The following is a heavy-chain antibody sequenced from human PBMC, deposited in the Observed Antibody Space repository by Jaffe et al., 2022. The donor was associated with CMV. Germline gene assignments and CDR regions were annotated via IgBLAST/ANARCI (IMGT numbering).Heavy chain of an antibody. V-gene: IGHV4-61*01. CDR3: ARDSEWFGELTVDV. D-gene: IGHD3-10*01. J-gene: IGHJ6*02. CDR1: GGSVSSGSYY. CDR2: IYYSGST. Sequence: QVQLQESGPGLVKPSETLSLTCTVSGGSVSSGSYYWSWIRQPPGKGLEWIGYIYYSGSTNYNPSLKSRVTISVDTSKNQFSLKLSSVTAADTAVYYCARDSEWFGELTVDVWGQGTTVTVSS.